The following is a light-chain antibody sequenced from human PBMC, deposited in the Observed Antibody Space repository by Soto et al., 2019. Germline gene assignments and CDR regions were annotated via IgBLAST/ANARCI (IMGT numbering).Light chain of an antibody. J-gene: IGLJ2*01. V-gene: IGLV1-51*01. CDR1: SSNIGNNY. Sequence: QSVLTQPPSVSAAPGQKVTISCSGFSSNIGNNYVSWYQQVPGTAPKLLIYENNKRPSGIPDRFSGSKSSTSATLDITGLQTGDEADYYCGTWDSSLSAGVFGGGTKLTVL. CDR3: GTWDSSLSAGV. CDR2: ENN.